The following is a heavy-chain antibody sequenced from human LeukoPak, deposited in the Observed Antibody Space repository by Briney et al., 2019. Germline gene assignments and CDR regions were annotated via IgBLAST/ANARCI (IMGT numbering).Heavy chain of an antibody. V-gene: IGHV3-30*02. CDR2: IRYDGSNK. Sequence: PGGSLRLSCAASGFTFSSYGMHWVRQAPGKGLEWVAFIRYDGSNKYYADSVKGRFTISRDNSKNTLYLQMNSLRAEDTAVYYCAKDSGHYYDSSGYPMGYWGQGTLVTVSP. CDR1: GFTFSSYG. D-gene: IGHD3-22*01. J-gene: IGHJ4*02. CDR3: AKDSGHYYDSSGYPMGY.